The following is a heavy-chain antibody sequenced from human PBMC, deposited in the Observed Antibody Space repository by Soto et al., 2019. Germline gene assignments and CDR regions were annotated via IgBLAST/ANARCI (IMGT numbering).Heavy chain of an antibody. CDR2: IGETGGRT. Sequence: GGSLRLSCAASGFAFSSCAMSWVRQAPGKGLEWVSTIGETGGRTYYTDSVKGRFTISRDTSKNTLYLQMNSLRAEDTALYYCAKDARPSSWGQGTLVTVSS. CDR1: GFAFSSCA. CDR3: AKDARPSS. V-gene: IGHV3-23*01. J-gene: IGHJ5*02.